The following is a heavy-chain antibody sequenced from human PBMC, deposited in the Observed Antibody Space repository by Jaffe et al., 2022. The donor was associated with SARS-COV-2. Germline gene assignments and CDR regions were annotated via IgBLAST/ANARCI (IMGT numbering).Heavy chain of an antibody. CDR1: GFTFSSYA. CDR3: ARVPPPLYGDTRDAFDI. CDR2: ISYDGSNK. V-gene: IGHV3-30-3*01. J-gene: IGHJ3*02. D-gene: IGHD4-17*01. Sequence: QVQLVESGGGVVQPGRSLRLSCAASGFTFSSYAMHWVRQAPGKGLEWVAVISYDGSNKYYADSVKGRFTISRDNSKNTLYLQMNSLRAEDTAVYYCARVPPPLYGDTRDAFDIWGQGTMVTVSS.